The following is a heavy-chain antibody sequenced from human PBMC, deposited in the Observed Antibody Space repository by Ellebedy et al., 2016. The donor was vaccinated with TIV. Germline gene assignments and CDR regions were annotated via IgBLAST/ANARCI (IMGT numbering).Heavy chain of an antibody. J-gene: IGHJ4*02. CDR1: GGSIDTYY. CDR3: ARGPGGTGDPPLDY. Sequence: SETLSLXXSVSGGSIDTYYWSWIRQPAGKGLEWIGRIFISGTTNYSPSLKTRVTMSVDASKNQFSLKLSSVTAADTAVYYCARGPGGTGDPPLDYWGQGILVTVSS. CDR2: IFISGTT. V-gene: IGHV4-4*07. D-gene: IGHD4-17*01.